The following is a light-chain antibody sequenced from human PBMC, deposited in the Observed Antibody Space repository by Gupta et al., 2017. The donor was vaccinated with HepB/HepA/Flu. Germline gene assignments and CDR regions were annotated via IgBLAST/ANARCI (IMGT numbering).Light chain of an antibody. Sequence: ESVLTQSPATLSLSLGEGATLSCRASQSVSSYLAWYQHKPGQAPRLLIYEASNRATGVPARFSGSGSGTDFTLTISSLEPEDFAVYFCQQRIFWPWTFGQGTKVEIK. V-gene: IGKV3-11*01. CDR2: EAS. J-gene: IGKJ1*01. CDR3: QQRIFWPWT. CDR1: QSVSSY.